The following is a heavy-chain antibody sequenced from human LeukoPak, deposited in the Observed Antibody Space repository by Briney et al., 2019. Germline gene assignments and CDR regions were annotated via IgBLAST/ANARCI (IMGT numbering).Heavy chain of an antibody. CDR3: ARVGLPVSFDY. CDR1: GGSISSYY. D-gene: IGHD3/OR15-3a*01. V-gene: IGHV4-59*01. J-gene: IGHJ4*02. CDR2: IYVSGNT. Sequence: EASETLSLTCTVSGGSISSYYLSWIRQPPGKGLEWIGYIYVSGNTNYNPALKSRVTISLDTPKNQFSLKLTSVTAAHTAVYYCARVGLPVSFDYWSQGTLVTVSS.